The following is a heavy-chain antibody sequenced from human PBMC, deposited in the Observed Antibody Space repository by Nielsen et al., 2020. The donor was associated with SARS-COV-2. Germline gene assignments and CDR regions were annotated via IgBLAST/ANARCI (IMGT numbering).Heavy chain of an antibody. J-gene: IGHJ4*02. Sequence: GGSLRLSCAAFGFNVSNTFMTWVRQAPGKGLEWVSIIYTLGPTFYVDSVKGRFTISRLTSKNTLYLQLNSLTSDDTAVYYCARGGGLSRYYFDFWGRGTQVTVSS. V-gene: IGHV3-53*04. CDR1: GFNVSNTF. CDR3: ARGGGLSRYYFDF. CDR2: IYTLGPT. D-gene: IGHD6-25*01.